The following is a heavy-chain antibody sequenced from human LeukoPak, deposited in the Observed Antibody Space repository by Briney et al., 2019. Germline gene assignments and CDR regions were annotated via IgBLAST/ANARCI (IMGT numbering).Heavy chain of an antibody. Sequence: PSQTLSLTCTVSGGSINIGGYYWSWIRQHPGKGLEWIGCIYYSSITYYNPSLKSRVTMSVDTSKNHFSLKLSSVTATDTAVYYCARDFSGRSPTYRDYDMDVWRKGTRVSVPT. CDR2: IYYSSIT. CDR1: GGSINIGGYY. J-gene: IGHJ6*04. CDR3: ARDFSGRSPTYRDYDMDV. V-gene: IGHV4-31*03. D-gene: IGHD2/OR15-2a*01.